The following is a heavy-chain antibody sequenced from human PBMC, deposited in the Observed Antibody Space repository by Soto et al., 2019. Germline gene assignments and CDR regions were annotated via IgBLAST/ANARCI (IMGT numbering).Heavy chain of an antibody. V-gene: IGHV4-39*01. CDR1: GVSIGTVYIY. CDR3: ATIIIPGTRHTDSDP. J-gene: IGHJ5*02. CDR2: VYYVGSP. Sequence: SETLSLTCSVSGVSIGTVYIYWVWIPQAPGMGLEWIGSVYYVGSPFYNPSLKSRVTMSIDTTKKQFSLNLTAVTATDTAVYYCATIIIPGTRHTDSDPRGQGISVTVSS.